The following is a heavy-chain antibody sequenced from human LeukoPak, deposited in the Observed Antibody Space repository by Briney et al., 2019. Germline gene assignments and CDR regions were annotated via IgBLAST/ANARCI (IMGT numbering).Heavy chain of an antibody. D-gene: IGHD5/OR15-5a*01. Sequence: GRSLRLSCAASGFTFSSYGMHWVRQAPGKGLEWVAVMSYDGSKEYYADSVKGRFTISRDNSKNTLHLQMNSLRVEDTAVYYCLVWKHVFDRWGQGTLVTVSS. V-gene: IGHV3-30*03. CDR2: MSYDGSKE. J-gene: IGHJ5*02. CDR1: GFTFSSYG. CDR3: LVWKHVFDR.